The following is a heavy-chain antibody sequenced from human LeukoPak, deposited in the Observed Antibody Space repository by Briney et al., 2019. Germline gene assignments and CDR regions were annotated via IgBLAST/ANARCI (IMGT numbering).Heavy chain of an antibody. CDR2: ITGSGGNT. CDR3: AKWGDYDVLTGYYVSDY. V-gene: IGHV3-23*01. D-gene: IGHD3-9*01. J-gene: IGHJ4*02. CDR1: GFTFSNYA. Sequence: GGSLRLSCAASGFTFSNYAMSWVRQAPGKGLEWVSAITGSGGNTYYADSVKGRFTISRDNTKNTVFLQMNSLKAEDTAVYYCAKWGDYDVLTGYYVSDYWGQGTLVTVSS.